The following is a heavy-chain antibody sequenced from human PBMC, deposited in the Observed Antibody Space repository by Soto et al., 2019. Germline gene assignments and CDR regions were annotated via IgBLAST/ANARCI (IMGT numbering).Heavy chain of an antibody. CDR1: VGSISSGGYS. CDR3: ARANGDYYFDY. J-gene: IGHJ4*02. V-gene: IGHV4-30-2*01. CDR2: IYQSGST. D-gene: IGHD4-17*01. Sequence: QLQLQESGSGLVKPSQTLSLTCAVSVGSISSGGYSWSWIRQPPGKGLEWIGYIYQSGSTYYNPARKGRVKISVDRYKKQFSLNRSNVTAADTAVYYCARANGDYYFDYWGQGTLVTVSS.